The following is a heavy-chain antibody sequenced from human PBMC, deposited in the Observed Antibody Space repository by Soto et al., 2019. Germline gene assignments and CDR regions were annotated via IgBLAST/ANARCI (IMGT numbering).Heavy chain of an antibody. J-gene: IGHJ4*02. D-gene: IGHD3-22*01. Sequence: PSETLSVTCTVSGGSVSSGSYYWSWIRQPPGKGLEWIGYIYYSGSTNYNPSLKSRVTISVDTSKNQFSLKLSSVTAADTAVYYFARDLIFRDYYDSSALFGYWGQVPLVTVSP. CDR3: ARDLIFRDYYDSSALFGY. CDR2: IYYSGST. CDR1: GGSVSSGSYY. V-gene: IGHV4-61*01.